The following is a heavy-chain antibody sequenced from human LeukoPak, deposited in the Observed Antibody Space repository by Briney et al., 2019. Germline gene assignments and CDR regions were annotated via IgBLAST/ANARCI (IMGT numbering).Heavy chain of an antibody. CDR3: AKAMVRGVMVSFDY. CDR2: ISGRDDNT. CDR1: GFTSSTSA. Sequence: GGSLRLSCAASGFTSSTSAMTWVRQAPGKGLEWVSAISGRDDNTYYADSVRGRFTISRDDSKNTLHLQMNSLRAEDTAVYYCAKAMVRGVMVSFDYWGQGTLVTVSS. D-gene: IGHD3-10*01. V-gene: IGHV3-23*01. J-gene: IGHJ4*02.